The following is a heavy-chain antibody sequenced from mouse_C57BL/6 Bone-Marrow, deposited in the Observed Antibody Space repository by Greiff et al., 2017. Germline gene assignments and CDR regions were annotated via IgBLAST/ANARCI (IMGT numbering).Heavy chain of an antibody. Sequence: VQLQQSGPELVKPGASVKISCKASGYTFTDYYMNWVKQSHGKSLEWIGDINPNNGGTSYNQKFKGKATLTVDKSSSTAYMELRSLTSEASAVYYCARGMVTPYWYFDVWGTGTTVTVSS. J-gene: IGHJ1*03. CDR2: INPNNGGT. CDR1: GYTFTDYY. V-gene: IGHV1-26*01. CDR3: ARGMVTPYWYFDV. D-gene: IGHD2-3*01.